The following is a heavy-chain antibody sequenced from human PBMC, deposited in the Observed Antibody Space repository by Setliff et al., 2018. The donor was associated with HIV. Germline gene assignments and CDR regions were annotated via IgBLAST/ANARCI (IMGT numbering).Heavy chain of an antibody. D-gene: IGHD3-3*01. J-gene: IGHJ3*02. CDR1: GFTFGDYA. CDR3: TRDQPRYYNFWSGPDAFDI. V-gene: IGHV3-49*04. Sequence: GGSLRLSCTASGFTFGDYAMSWVRQAPGKGLEWVGFIRSKAYGGTTEYAASVKGRFTISRDDSKSIAYQQMNSLKTEDTAVYYCTRDQPRYYNFWSGPDAFDIWGQGTMVTVSS. CDR2: IRSKAYGGTT.